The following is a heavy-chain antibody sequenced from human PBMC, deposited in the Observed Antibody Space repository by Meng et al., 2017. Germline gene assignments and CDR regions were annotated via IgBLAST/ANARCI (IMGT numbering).Heavy chain of an antibody. D-gene: IGHD2-21*02. J-gene: IGHJ4*02. CDR2: VYHNEYA. V-gene: IGHV4-4*02. Sequence: VAGPEPVTPSETLSIACGGSCGSYSSNNWWSGARQPPGKGLEWIGKVYHNEYANYNPCLKRRATISVDKTKNKFSPKLSSVAAADTAISYCARELDAVGVTAYDLWGQGTLVTVSS. CDR1: CGSYSSNNW. CDR3: ARELDAVGVTAYDL.